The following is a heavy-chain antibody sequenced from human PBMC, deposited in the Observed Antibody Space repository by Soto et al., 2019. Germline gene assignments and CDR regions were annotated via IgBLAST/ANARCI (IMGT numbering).Heavy chain of an antibody. D-gene: IGHD1-7*01. CDR3: AKRPLAFDWNYASFDY. CDR1: GFTFSSYA. J-gene: IGHJ4*02. Sequence: GGSLRLSCAAPGFTFSSYAMSWVRQAPGKGLEWVSAISGSGGSTYYADSVKGRFTISRDNSKNTLYLQMNSLRAEDTAVYYCAKRPLAFDWNYASFDYWGQGTLVTVSS. CDR2: ISGSGGST. V-gene: IGHV3-23*01.